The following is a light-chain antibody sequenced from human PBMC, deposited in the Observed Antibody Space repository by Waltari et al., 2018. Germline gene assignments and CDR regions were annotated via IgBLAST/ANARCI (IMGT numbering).Light chain of an antibody. Sequence: QSALTQPASVSGSPGQSITVSCTGTSRDVGGYDYVSWYQHPPGKAPKLIIYGVNNRPSGVSDRFSGSKSGNAASLTISGLQAEDEADYYCCSFTATNTWVFGGGTKLTVL. CDR1: SRDVGGYDY. V-gene: IGLV2-14*01. J-gene: IGLJ3*02. CDR3: CSFTATNTWV. CDR2: GVN.